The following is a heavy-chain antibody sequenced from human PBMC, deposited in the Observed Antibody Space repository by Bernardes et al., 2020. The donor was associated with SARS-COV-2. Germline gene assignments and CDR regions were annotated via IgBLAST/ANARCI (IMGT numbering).Heavy chain of an antibody. CDR1: GGSISSGSYY. CDR3: AKDYSSSSWVFFDY. D-gene: IGHD6-13*01. Sequence: SETLSLTCTVSGGSISSGSYYWSWIRQPAGKGLEWIGRIYSGGSTNYNPSLKSRVTMSVDTSKNQLSLKLSSVTAADTAVYYCAKDYSSSSWVFFDYWGQGTVVTVSS. J-gene: IGHJ4*02. V-gene: IGHV4-61*02. CDR2: IYSGGST.